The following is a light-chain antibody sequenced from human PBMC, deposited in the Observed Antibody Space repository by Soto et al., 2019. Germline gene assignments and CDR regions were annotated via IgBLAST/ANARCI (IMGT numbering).Light chain of an antibody. V-gene: IGKV3-15*01. CDR2: GAN. Sequence: ERVMTHSPAALSVSPRERVTLSCRASQSVSSSLAWYQHKPGQAPRLLIYGANTRATGIPVRFSGSGSGTEFTLTISSLQSEDFAVYYCQQYNNWPQTFGQGTKVDIK. J-gene: IGKJ1*01. CDR3: QQYNNWPQT. CDR1: QSVSSS.